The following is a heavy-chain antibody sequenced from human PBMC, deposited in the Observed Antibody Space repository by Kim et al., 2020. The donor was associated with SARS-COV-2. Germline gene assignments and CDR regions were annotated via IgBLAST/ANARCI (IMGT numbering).Heavy chain of an antibody. CDR2: IYHSGST. D-gene: IGHD2-21*02. J-gene: IGHJ5*02. CDR3: ARVRSSVTAAPFDP. V-gene: IGHV4-4*02. CDR1: GGSISSSNW. Sequence: SETLSLTCAVSGGSISSSNWWSWVRQPPGKGLEWIGEIYHSGSTNYNPSLKSRVTISVDKSKNQFSLKLSSVTAADTAVYYCARVRSSVTAAPFDPWGQGTLVTVSS.